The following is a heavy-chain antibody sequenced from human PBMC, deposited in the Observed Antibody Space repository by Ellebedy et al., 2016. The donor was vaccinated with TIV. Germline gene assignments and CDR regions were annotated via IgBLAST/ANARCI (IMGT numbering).Heavy chain of an antibody. V-gene: IGHV1-18*01. Sequence: ASVKVSCKASGYTFTSYGISWVRQAPGQGLEWMGWISAYNGNTNYAQKLQGRVTMTTDTSTSTAYMELRSLRSDDTAVYYCARDQGAADGSGSYPHYYYYYYGMDVWGQGTTVTVSS. J-gene: IGHJ6*02. CDR1: GYTFTSYG. CDR2: ISAYNGNT. CDR3: ARDQGAADGSGSYPHYYYYYYGMDV. D-gene: IGHD3-10*01.